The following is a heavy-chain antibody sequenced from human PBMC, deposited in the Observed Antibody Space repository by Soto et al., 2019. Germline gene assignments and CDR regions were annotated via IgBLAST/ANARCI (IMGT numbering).Heavy chain of an antibody. CDR2: IHYSGNT. J-gene: IGHJ4*02. Sequence: SETLSLTCTVSGVSVNSGGYYWNWIRQFPGKGLEWLGYIHYSGNTYYTPSLRSRLTISFDTSKNHFSLKLTSMTAADTAVYYCATIKLGSNRLDYWGQGTLVTVSS. V-gene: IGHV4-30-4*08. CDR1: GVSVNSGGYY. D-gene: IGHD3-10*01. CDR3: ATIKLGSNRLDY.